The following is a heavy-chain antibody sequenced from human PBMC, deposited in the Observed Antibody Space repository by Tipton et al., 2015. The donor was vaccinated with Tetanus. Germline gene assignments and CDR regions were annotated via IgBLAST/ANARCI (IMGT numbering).Heavy chain of an antibody. CDR1: GGSISSADYY. CDR2: VADSGST. CDR3: VRGRGLGAYSYGFEY. Sequence: TLSLTCTVSGGSISSADYYWSWIRQPPGKGLEWIGYVADSGSTYSNPSLRRRIIISVDTSKNQFSLILSSVTAADTAVYYCVRGRGLGAYSYGFEYWGQGALVTVSS. D-gene: IGHD5-18*01. V-gene: IGHV4-30-4*01. J-gene: IGHJ4*02.